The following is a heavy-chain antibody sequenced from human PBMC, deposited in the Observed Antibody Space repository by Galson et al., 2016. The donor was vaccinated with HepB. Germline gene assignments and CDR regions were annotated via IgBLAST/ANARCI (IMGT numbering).Heavy chain of an antibody. CDR1: SRSIGGYI. CDR2: ISHSGST. V-gene: IGHV4-34*01. J-gene: IGHJ4*02. D-gene: IGHD2-2*01. CDR3: ARVYEYCSTTNCYDY. Sequence: EVLVPTSVVYSRSIGGYIWCRIRASPGKRLGWIGKISHSGSTNYPPRFQGRVTISGDTSKKKFSLKLRPVTAADTAVYYCARVYEYCSTTNCYDYWGQGTLVTVSS.